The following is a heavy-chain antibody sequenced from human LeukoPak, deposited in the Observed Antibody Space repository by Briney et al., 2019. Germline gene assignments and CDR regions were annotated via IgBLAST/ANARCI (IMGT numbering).Heavy chain of an antibody. CDR2: INQDGSER. V-gene: IGHV3-7*01. CDR1: GFTFSNYW. CDR3: ARSIEY. J-gene: IGHJ4*02. Sequence: GGSLRLSCAASGFTFSNYWMNWVRQAPGKGLEWVATINQDGSERNYVDSVKGRFTISRDIATNSLHLQMNSLRVEDTALYYCARSIEYWGQGTLVTVSS.